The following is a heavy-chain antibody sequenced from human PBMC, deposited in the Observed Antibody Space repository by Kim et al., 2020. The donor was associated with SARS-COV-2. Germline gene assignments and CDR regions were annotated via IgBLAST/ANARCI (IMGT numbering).Heavy chain of an antibody. Sequence: SETLSLTCTVSGGSISSYYWSWVRQPPGKGLEWIGGIYTSGSTNYNPSLKSRGTMSVDTSKNQISLKLTSVTAADTAVDYCSRGSAEDYACWSGSHY. V-gene: IGHV4-4*07. CDR2: IYTSGST. CDR3: SRGSAEDYACWSGSHY. CDR1: GGSISSYY. J-gene: IGHJ4*01. D-gene: IGHD3-3*01.